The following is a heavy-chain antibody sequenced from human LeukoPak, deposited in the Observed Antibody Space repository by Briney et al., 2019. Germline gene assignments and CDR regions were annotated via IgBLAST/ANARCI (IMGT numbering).Heavy chain of an antibody. CDR1: GFTFSSYG. D-gene: IGHD3-10*01. CDR2: ISYDGSNK. V-gene: IGHV3-30*18. J-gene: IGHJ4*02. CDR3: AKGLWSSFDY. Sequence: QPGRSLRLSCAASGFTFSSYGMHWVRQAPGKGLEWVAVISYDGSNKYYADSVKGRFTISRDNSKNTLYLQMNSLRAEDTAVYYCAKGLWSSFDYWGQGTLVTVSS.